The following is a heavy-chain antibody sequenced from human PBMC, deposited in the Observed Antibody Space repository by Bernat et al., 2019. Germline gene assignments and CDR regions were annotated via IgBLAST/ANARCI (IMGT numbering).Heavy chain of an antibody. V-gene: IGHV3-30*18. D-gene: IGHD6-19*01. Sequence: QVQLVESGGGVVQPGRSLRLSCAASGFTFSSYGMHWVRQAPGKGREWVAVISYDGSNKYYADSVKGRFTISRDNSKNTLYLQMNSLRAEDTAVYYCAKDLFFVAVAGIADPWGQGTLVTVSS. CDR3: AKDLFFVAVAGIADP. CDR2: ISYDGSNK. CDR1: GFTFSSYG. J-gene: IGHJ5*02.